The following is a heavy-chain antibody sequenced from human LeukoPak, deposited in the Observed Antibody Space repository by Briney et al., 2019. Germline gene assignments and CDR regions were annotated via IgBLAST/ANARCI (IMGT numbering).Heavy chain of an antibody. CDR1: GGSISSSSYY. D-gene: IGHD2-15*01. V-gene: IGHV4-39*01. CDR2: IYYSGST. J-gene: IGHJ5*02. Sequence: PSETLSLTCTVSGGSISSSSYYWGWIRQPPGKGLEWIGTIYYSGSTYYNASLKSRVTISVDTSKNQFSLKVSSVTAADTAAYYCARHGAYCTGGSCTRFDPWGQGTLVTVSS. CDR3: ARHGAYCTGGSCTRFDP.